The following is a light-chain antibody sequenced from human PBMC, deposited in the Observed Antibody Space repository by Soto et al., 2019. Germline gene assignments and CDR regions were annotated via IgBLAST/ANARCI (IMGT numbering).Light chain of an antibody. CDR1: QSISGY. V-gene: IGKV1-39*01. J-gene: IGKJ1*01. CDR2: AAS. Sequence: DIQMTQSPSSLSASVGDRVTITCRASQSISGYLNWYQQKPGKAPKLLNYAASSLQSGVPSRFSGSGSGTDFTLTISSLQPEDFATYYCQQSYSTLWTFGQGTKVEIK. CDR3: QQSYSTLWT.